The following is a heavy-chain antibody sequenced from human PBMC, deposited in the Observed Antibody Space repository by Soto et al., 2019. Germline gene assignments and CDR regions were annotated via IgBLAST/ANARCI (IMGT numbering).Heavy chain of an antibody. J-gene: IGHJ4*02. CDR1: GFTFRDYY. V-gene: IGHV3-11*01. D-gene: IGHD2-21*01. Sequence: GGSLRLSCAASGFTFRDYYMSWIRQAPVKGLEWVSYISSSGTTIYYADTVKGRFTISRDNAKSSLYLQMNSLRAEDTAVYYCASLPYCGDECFYNYWGQGALVTVSS. CDR2: ISSSGTTI. CDR3: ASLPYCGDECFYNY.